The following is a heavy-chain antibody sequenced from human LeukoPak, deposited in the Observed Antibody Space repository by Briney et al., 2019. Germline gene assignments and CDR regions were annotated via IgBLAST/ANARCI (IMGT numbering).Heavy chain of an antibody. J-gene: IGHJ6*03. Sequence: SETLSLTCAVYGGSFSGYYWSWIRQPPGKGLEWIGEINHSGSTNYDPSLKSRVTISVDTSKNQFSLKLSSVTAADTAVYYCARGIPYYYYYYYMDVWGKGTTVTVSS. V-gene: IGHV4-34*01. CDR1: GGSFSGYY. CDR3: ARGIPYYYYYYYMDV. D-gene: IGHD2-21*01. CDR2: INHSGST.